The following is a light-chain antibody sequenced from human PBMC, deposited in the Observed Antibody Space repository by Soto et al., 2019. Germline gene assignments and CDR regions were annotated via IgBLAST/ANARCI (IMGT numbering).Light chain of an antibody. J-gene: IGLJ2*01. CDR2: EDN. CDR1: ALPKQF. V-gene: IGLV3-10*01. CDR3: YSRDSGGNHRV. Sequence: SYELTQPPSVSVSPGQTARIPCSGDALPKQFAYWYQQRSGQAPVLVISEDNNRPSGIPERFSGSSSGTTATLTISGAQVEDEADYYCYSRDSGGNHRVFGGGTKLTVL.